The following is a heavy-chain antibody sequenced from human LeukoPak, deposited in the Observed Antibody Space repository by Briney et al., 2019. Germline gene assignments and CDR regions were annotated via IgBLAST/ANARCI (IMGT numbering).Heavy chain of an antibody. CDR3: ARDGTLTLDY. V-gene: IGHV3-30-3*01. Sequence: GGSLRLSCAASGFTFSSYAMHWVRQAPGKGLEWVAVISYDGSNKYYADSVKGRFTISRDNSKSTLYLQMNSLRAEDTAVYYCARDGTLTLDYWGQGTLVTVSS. CDR1: GFTFSSYA. D-gene: IGHD6-13*01. J-gene: IGHJ4*02. CDR2: ISYDGSNK.